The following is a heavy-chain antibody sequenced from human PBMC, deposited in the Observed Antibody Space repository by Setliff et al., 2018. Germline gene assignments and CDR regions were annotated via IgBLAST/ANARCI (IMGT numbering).Heavy chain of an antibody. V-gene: IGHV3-23*01. J-gene: IGHJ4*02. D-gene: IGHD2-2*01. Sequence: GGSLRLSCVASGFTFNYYAMSWVRQAPGKGLEWVSSISGSGDSTYYADSVKGRFTLSRDNSKNTLYLQMNSLRAEDTAFYYCAKDLTQHDYWGQGTLVTVSS. CDR2: ISGSGDST. CDR1: GFTFNYYA. CDR3: AKDLTQHDY.